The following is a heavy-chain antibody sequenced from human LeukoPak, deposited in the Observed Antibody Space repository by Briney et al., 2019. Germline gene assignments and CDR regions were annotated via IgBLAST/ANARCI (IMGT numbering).Heavy chain of an antibody. V-gene: IGHV4-39*07. D-gene: IGHD6-6*01. Sequence: SETLSLTCTVSGGSISSSSYYWGWIRQPPGKGLEWIGSIYYSGSTCYNPSLKSRVTISVDTSKNQFSLKLSSVTAADTAVYYCARDRYSSSFFDYWGQGTLVTVSS. CDR3: ARDRYSSSFFDY. CDR2: IYYSGST. CDR1: GGSISSSSYY. J-gene: IGHJ4*02.